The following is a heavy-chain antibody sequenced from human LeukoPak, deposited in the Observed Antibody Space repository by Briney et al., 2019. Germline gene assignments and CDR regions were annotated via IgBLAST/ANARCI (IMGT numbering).Heavy chain of an antibody. J-gene: IGHJ6*03. D-gene: IGHD3-10*01. CDR3: AKDSAFYYIDV. Sequence: GGSLRLSCAASGFTVSSNYMSWVRQAPGKGLEWVSVIYSDGGTYYADSVKGRFTISRDNSKNTLYLQMNSLKGDDTAVYYCAKDSAFYYIDVWGKGTTVIISS. CDR2: IYSDGGT. V-gene: IGHV3-53*05. CDR1: GFTVSSNY.